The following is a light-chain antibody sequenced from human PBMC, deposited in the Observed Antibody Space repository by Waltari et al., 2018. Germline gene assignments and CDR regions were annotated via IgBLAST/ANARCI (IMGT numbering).Light chain of an antibody. CDR1: SSDVGGYNS. V-gene: IGLV2-8*01. Sequence: SGSPGQSIAISCTGTSSDVGGYNSVSWYRHHPGKAPKLMIYEVTKRPSGVPDRFSGSKSGNTASLTVSGLQAEDEAYYYCSSYADNKGVFGGGTKLTVL. CDR2: EVT. J-gene: IGLJ2*01. CDR3: SSYADNKGV.